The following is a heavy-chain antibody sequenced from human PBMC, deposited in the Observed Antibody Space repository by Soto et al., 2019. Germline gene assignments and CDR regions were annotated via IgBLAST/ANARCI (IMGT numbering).Heavy chain of an antibody. D-gene: IGHD3-10*01. Sequence: GSLRHSCTTSGFTFTNAWMNWVRQAPGKGLEWVGRIKSTTDGGTTDYAAPVSGRFTISRDDSKNTLYLQMNSLKTEDTAVYYCAKDRVGGYFDYWGQGTLVTVSS. CDR2: IKSTTDGGTT. J-gene: IGHJ4*02. CDR1: GFTFTNAW. CDR3: AKDRVGGYFDY. V-gene: IGHV3-15*07.